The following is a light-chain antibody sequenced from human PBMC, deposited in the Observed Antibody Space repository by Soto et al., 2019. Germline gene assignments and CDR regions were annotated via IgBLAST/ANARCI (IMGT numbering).Light chain of an antibody. CDR3: SSYASSNTYV. Sequence: QSALTQPASGSGPHGRSITVSCTGKSSDVGGYSFVAWYQQHPGKAPKLMIYDVSNRPSGVSNRFSGSKSGNTASLTISGLQAEDEADYYCSSYASSNTYVFGTGTKVTVL. V-gene: IGLV2-14*03. CDR2: DVS. J-gene: IGLJ1*01. CDR1: SSDVGGYSF.